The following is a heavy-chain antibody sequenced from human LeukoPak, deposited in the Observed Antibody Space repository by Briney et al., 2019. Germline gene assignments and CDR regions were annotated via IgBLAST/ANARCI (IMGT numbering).Heavy chain of an antibody. D-gene: IGHD3-10*01. CDR3: ARVKYYYGSGSYWDRYYFDY. J-gene: IGHJ4*02. CDR2: IIPIFGTA. CDR1: GGTFSSYA. V-gene: IGHV1-69*06. Sequence: SVKVSCKASGGTFSSYAISWVRQAPGQGLEWMGGIIPIFGTANYAQKFQGRVTITADKSTSTAYMELSSLRSEDTAVYYCARVKYYYGSGSYWDRYYFDYWGQGTLVTVSS.